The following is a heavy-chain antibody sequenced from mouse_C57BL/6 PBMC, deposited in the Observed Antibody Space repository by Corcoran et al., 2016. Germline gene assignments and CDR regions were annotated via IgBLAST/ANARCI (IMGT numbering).Heavy chain of an antibody. CDR3: ARSTMITTPYNAMDY. CDR1: GYTFTTYG. V-gene: IGHV9-3*01. D-gene: IGHD2-4*01. J-gene: IGHJ4*01. Sequence: QIQLVQSGPELKKPGETVKISCKASGYTFTTYGMSWVKQAPGKGLKWMGWINTYSGVPTYADDFKGRFAFSLETSASTAYLQINNLKNEDTATYFCARSTMITTPYNAMDYWGQGTSVTVSS. CDR2: INTYSGVP.